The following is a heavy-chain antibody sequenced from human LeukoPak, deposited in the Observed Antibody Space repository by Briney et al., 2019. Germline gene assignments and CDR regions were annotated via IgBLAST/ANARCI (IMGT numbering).Heavy chain of an antibody. CDR3: ARGGYNILTGPLDY. CDR1: GGSISSYY. CDR2: IYYIGST. V-gene: IGHV4-59*01. Sequence: PSETLSLTCTVSGGSISSYYWNWIRQPPGMGLEWIGYIYYIGSTNYNPSLKSRVTISVDTSNNQFSLKLNSVTAADTAVYYCARGGYNILTGPLDYWGQGSLVTVSS. D-gene: IGHD3-9*01. J-gene: IGHJ4*02.